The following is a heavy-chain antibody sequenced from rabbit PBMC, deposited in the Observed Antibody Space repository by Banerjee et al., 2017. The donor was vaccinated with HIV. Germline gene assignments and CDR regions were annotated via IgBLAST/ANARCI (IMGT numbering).Heavy chain of an antibody. V-gene: IGHV1S43*01. CDR3: ARDLAGVIGWNFNL. D-gene: IGHD4-1*01. J-gene: IGHJ4*01. CDR1: GIDFSSYYY. Sequence: QSLEESGGGLVKPGGTLTLTCKASGIDFSSYYYMCWVSQAPGKGLEWIACIDASSGSTWYASWVNGRFTISKSTSLNTVDLKMTSLTAADTATYFCARDLAGVIGWNFNLWGPGTLVTVS. CDR2: IDASSGST.